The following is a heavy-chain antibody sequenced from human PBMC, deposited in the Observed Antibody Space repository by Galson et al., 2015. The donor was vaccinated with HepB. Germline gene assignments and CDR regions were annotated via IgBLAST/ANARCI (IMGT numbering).Heavy chain of an antibody. D-gene: IGHD2-8*02. Sequence: PALVKPTQTLTLTCTFSGFSLSTSGMCVSWIRQPPGKALEWLARIDWDDDKYYSTSLKTRLTISKDTSKNQVVLTMTNMDPVDTATYYCARSPGTATDQINDAFEIWGQGTMVTVSS. CDR3: ARSPGTATDQINDAFEI. CDR2: IDWDDDK. J-gene: IGHJ3*02. CDR1: GFSLSTSGMC. V-gene: IGHV2-70*11.